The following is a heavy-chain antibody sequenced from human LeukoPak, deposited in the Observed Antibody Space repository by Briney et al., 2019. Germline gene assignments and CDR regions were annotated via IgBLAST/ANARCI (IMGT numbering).Heavy chain of an antibody. V-gene: IGHV3-21*01. CDR2: ISSSSSYI. CDR1: GFTFSSYS. CDR3: ARDQDTLGDYVWGSYRYREKYYFDY. D-gene: IGHD3-16*02. J-gene: IGHJ4*02. Sequence: GGSLRLSCAASGFTFSSYSMNWVRQAPGKGLEWVSSISSSSSYIYYADSVKGRFTISRDNAKNSLYLQMNSLRAEDTAVYYCARDQDTLGDYVWGSYRYREKYYFDYWGQGTLVTVSS.